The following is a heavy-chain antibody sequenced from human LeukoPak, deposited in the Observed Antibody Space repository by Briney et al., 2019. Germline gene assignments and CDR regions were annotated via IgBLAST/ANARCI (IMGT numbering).Heavy chain of an antibody. V-gene: IGHV3-74*01. CDR2: INSDGGTT. CDR1: GFTFDSYG. D-gene: IGHD3-10*01. Sequence: GSLRLSCAASGFTFDSYGMNWVRQAPGKGLVWVSGINSDGGTTTYADSVKGRFTISRDNAKNTLYLQMNNLRAEDTAIYYCATDSYVSGSYYRLFYWGQGTLVTVSS. CDR3: ATDSYVSGSYYRLFY. J-gene: IGHJ4*02.